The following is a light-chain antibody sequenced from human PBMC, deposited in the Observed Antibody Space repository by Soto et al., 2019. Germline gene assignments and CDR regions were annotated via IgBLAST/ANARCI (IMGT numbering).Light chain of an antibody. CDR1: SSDVGGYNY. CDR3: SSYTSSSTLYV. J-gene: IGLJ1*01. Sequence: QSALTQPASVSGSPGQSITISCTGTSSDVGGYNYVSWYQQHPGKAPKLMIYDVSNRPSGVSNRFSDSKSGNTASLTISGLQAADEADYYCSSYTSSSTLYVFGTGTKLTVL. V-gene: IGLV2-14*01. CDR2: DVS.